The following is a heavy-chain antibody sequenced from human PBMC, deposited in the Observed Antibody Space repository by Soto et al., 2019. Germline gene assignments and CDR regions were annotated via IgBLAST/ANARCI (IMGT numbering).Heavy chain of an antibody. Sequence: ASVKVSCKASGGTFRNYGIGWVRQAPGQGLEWMGGIIPVFGTTNYAQKFQGRVTITVDESTSTAYIEVSSLRSEDTAMFYCGRYCSGGSCHTLDYYGMDVWGQGTTVTVSS. D-gene: IGHD2-15*01. CDR2: IIPVFGTT. CDR1: GGTFRNYG. V-gene: IGHV1-69*13. J-gene: IGHJ6*02. CDR3: GRYCSGGSCHTLDYYGMDV.